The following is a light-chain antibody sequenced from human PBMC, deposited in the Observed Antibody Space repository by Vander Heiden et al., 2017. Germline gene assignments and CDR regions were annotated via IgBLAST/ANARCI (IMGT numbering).Light chain of an antibody. J-gene: IGLJ2*01. Sequence: QPVLTQPPSVSGAPGQRVTISCTGNSSNIGAGYDVQWYQQVAGAAPRLLVYDNGNRPSGVPDRFSGSKSGTSASLAITGLQAEDEADYYCQSFDSGLRAVTFGGGTTLT. CDR2: DNG. CDR3: QSFDSGLRAVT. CDR1: SSNIGAGYD. V-gene: IGLV1-40*01.